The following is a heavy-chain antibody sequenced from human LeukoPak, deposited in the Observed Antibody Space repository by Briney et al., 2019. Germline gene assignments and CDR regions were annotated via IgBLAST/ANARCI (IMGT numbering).Heavy chain of an antibody. J-gene: IGHJ4*02. V-gene: IGHV1-69*06. CDR1: GGTFSSYA. D-gene: IGHD6-13*01. CDR3: ARDAHIAAARSFDY. CDR2: IIPIFGTA. Sequence: SVKVSCKASGGTFSSYAISWVRQAPGQGLEWMGGIIPIFGTANYAQKFQGRVTITADKSTSTAYMELSSLRSEDTAVYYCARDAHIAAARSFDYWGQGTLVTVSS.